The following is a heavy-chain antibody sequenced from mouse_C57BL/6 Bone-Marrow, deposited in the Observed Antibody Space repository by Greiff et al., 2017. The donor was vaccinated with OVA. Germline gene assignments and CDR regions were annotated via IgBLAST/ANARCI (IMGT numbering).Heavy chain of an antibody. CDR3: SRLYRTWAWFAY. Sequence: VQLQQSGAELMKPGASVKLSCTATGYTFPGYWIEWVKQRPGHGLEWIGEIFPGSGSTKYNEKFKGKSTFTADTSSNTAYKQLSSLTTEDSSSYYCSRLYRTWAWFAYWGQGTLVTVSA. CDR1: GYTFPGYW. J-gene: IGHJ3*01. V-gene: IGHV1-9*01. D-gene: IGHD2-1*01. CDR2: IFPGSGST.